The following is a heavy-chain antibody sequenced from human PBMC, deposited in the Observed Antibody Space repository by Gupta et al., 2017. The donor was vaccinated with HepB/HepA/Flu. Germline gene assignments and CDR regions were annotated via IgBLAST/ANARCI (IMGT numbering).Heavy chain of an antibody. CDR1: GFPFNGYA. CDR2: VSSDGNNI. D-gene: IGHD2-15*01. CDR3: AKSLKFCTSVSCYSPFEY. Sequence: QVQLEESGGGVVQPGRSLRLSCAASGFPFNGYALHWVRPAPGKGLEWVAVVSSDGNNIYYTESVKGRFTISRDNSKNTVDLQMNSLRPEDTAVYYCAKSLKFCTSVSCYSPFEYWGQGALVTVSS. V-gene: IGHV3-30*18. J-gene: IGHJ4*02.